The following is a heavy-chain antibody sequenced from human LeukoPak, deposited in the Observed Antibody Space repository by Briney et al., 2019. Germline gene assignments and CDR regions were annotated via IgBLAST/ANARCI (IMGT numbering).Heavy chain of an antibody. V-gene: IGHV3-48*03. J-gene: IGHJ4*02. D-gene: IGHD6-19*01. CDR2: ISSGATTM. Sequence: GGSLRLSCAASGFMFRSFEMYWVRQAPGKGLEWIAYISSGATTMYYADSVKGRFTISRDDAKNSLFLQMKSLRAEDTAVYYCALLAVASDFDYWGQGALVTVSS. CDR1: GFMFRSFE. CDR3: ALLAVASDFDY.